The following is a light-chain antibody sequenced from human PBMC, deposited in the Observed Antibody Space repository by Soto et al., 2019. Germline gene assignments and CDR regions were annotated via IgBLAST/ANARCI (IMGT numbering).Light chain of an antibody. CDR1: SSNIGAGYD. CDR2: SNT. J-gene: IGLJ3*02. V-gene: IGLV1-40*01. Sequence: QTVVTQPPSVSGAPGQRVTISCTGSSSNIGAGYDVHWYQQLPGTAPTLLIYSNTNRPSGVPDRFSGSKSGTSASLAITGLQAEDEADYYCQSYDSSLSGSVFGGGTKVTVL. CDR3: QSYDSSLSGSV.